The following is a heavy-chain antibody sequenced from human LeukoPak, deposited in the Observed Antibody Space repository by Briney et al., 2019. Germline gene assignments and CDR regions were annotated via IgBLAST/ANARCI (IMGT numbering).Heavy chain of an antibody. V-gene: IGHV1-2*02. D-gene: IGHD2-2*01. CDR3: YIVVVPAATVAFDL. J-gene: IGHJ2*01. Sequence: ASVTVSFRASGYTFTDYYMHWVRQAPGQGLEWMGWINPNSGGTNYAQKFQGRVTMTRDTSISTAYMELSRLRSDDTAVYYCYIVVVPAATVAFDLWGRGTLVTVSS. CDR1: GYTFTDYY. CDR2: INPNSGGT.